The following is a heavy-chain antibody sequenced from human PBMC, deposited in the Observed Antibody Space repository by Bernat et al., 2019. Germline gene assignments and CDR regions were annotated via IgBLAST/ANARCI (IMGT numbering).Heavy chain of an antibody. CDR1: GYTFTSYA. J-gene: IGHJ4*02. CDR2: INAGNGNT. V-gene: IGHV1-3*01. CDR3: ARDRFFGVVILDY. Sequence: QVQLVQSGGEVKKPGASVKVSCKASGYTFTSYAMHWVRQAPGQRLEWMGWINAGNGNTKYSQKFQGRVTITRDTSASTAYMELSSLRSEDTAVYYCARDRFFGVVILDYWGQGTLVTVSS. D-gene: IGHD3-3*01.